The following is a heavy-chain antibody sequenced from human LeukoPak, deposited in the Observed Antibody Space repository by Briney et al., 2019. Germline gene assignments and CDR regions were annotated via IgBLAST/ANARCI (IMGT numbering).Heavy chain of an antibody. J-gene: IGHJ6*02. CDR1: GYTFIGYY. Sequence: ASVKVSCKASGYTFIGYYMHWVRQAPGQGLEGMGWINPNSGGTNYAQKFQGRVTMTRNTSISTAYMELSSLRSEDTAVYYCARGRANYYGSGSVVMDVWGQGTTVTVSS. V-gene: IGHV1-2*02. CDR2: INPNSGGT. CDR3: ARGRANYYGSGSVVMDV. D-gene: IGHD3-10*01.